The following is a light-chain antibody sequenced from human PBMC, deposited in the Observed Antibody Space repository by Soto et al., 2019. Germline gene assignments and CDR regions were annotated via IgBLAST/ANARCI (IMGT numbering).Light chain of an antibody. Sequence: EIMMTQSTVTLSVSPGERATLSCRASQSVSSNLAWYQQKPGQAPRLLIYGASTRATGIPARFSGSGSGTEFTLTISSLHSEDFAVYYCQQYNSWPPITFGQGTRLEI. CDR1: QSVSSN. V-gene: IGKV3-15*01. CDR2: GAS. J-gene: IGKJ5*01. CDR3: QQYNSWPPIT.